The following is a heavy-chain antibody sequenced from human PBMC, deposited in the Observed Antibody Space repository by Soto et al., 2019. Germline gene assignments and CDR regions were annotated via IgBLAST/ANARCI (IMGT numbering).Heavy chain of an antibody. CDR1: GGSISSGHW. CDR3: VAGTVTMGDYYYGMDV. J-gene: IGHJ6*02. D-gene: IGHD4-17*01. Sequence: SETLSLTCAFSGGSISSGHWWCWVRQPPGKGLEWIGEIYHSGSTNYNPSLKSRVTISVDKSKNQFSLKLSSVTAADTAVYYCVAGTVTMGDYYYGMDVWGQGTTVT. CDR2: IYHSGST. V-gene: IGHV4-4*02.